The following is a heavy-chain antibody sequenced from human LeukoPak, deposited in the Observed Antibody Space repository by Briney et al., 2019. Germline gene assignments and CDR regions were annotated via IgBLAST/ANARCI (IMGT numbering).Heavy chain of an antibody. CDR2: IYTSGST. CDR1: GGSISSYY. D-gene: IGHD6-13*01. V-gene: IGHV4-4*07. J-gene: IGHJ4*02. Sequence: SETLSLTCTVSGGSISSYYWSWIRQPAGKGLEWIGRIYTSGSTNYNPSLKSRVTMSVDTSKNQFSLKLSSVTAADTAVYYCAREGTSSGWYGVDYWGQGTLVTVSS. CDR3: AREGTSSGWYGVDY.